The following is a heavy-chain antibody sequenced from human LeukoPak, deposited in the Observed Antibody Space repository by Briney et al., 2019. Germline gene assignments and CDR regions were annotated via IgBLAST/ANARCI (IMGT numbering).Heavy chain of an antibody. Sequence: PGGSLRLSCAASGFTFRSYWMGWVRQAPGMGLEWVAHIKQDGSEEYYVDSVKGRFTISRDNTKNSLYLQMNSLRAEDTAVYYCTTEAERLNGGYYYMDVWGKGTTVTVSS. CDR3: TTEAERLNGGYYYMDV. CDR2: IKQDGSEE. D-gene: IGHD4-23*01. CDR1: GFTFRSYW. J-gene: IGHJ6*03. V-gene: IGHV3-7*03.